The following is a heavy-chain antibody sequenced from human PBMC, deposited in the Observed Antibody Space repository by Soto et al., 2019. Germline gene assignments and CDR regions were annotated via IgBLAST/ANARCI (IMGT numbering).Heavy chain of an antibody. Sequence: GGSLRLSCAASGFTFSSYEMNWVRQAPGKGLEWVSYISSSGSTIYYADSVKGRFTISRDNAKNSLYLQMSSLRSEDTAVYYCARVKLYSSSYFDYWGQGTLVTVSS. V-gene: IGHV3-48*03. CDR2: ISSSGSTI. CDR1: GFTFSSYE. J-gene: IGHJ4*02. D-gene: IGHD6-6*01. CDR3: ARVKLYSSSYFDY.